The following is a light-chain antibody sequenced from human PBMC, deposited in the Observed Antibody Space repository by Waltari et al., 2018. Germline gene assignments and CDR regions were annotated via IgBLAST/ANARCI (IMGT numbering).Light chain of an antibody. V-gene: IGLV1-44*01. CDR3: AAWDDSLNGRWV. CDR2: RND. J-gene: IGLJ2*01. CDR1: SSNVGSNV. Sequence: QSEMSQPPSVSGTPGQTVTISCSGRSSNVGSNVVNWYQQLPGTAPKLLTYRNDQRPSGVPDRFSGSKSGTSASLAISGLQSEDEADYYCAAWDDSLNGRWVFGAGTKLTVL.